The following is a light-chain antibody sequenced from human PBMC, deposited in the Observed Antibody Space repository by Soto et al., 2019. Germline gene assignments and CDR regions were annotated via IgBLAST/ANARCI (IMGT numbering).Light chain of an antibody. CDR1: ANDIAAYKY. CDR2: EVN. J-gene: IGLJ3*02. Sequence: QSVLTQPASVSGPPGQSITISCIGAANDIAAYKYVSWYRQAPGKAPKILIFEVNKRPSGVSNRFSGSKSGNTASLTISGLQAEDEADYYCSSYGKSNVWVFGGGTKVTVL. V-gene: IGLV2-14*01. CDR3: SSYGKSNVWV.